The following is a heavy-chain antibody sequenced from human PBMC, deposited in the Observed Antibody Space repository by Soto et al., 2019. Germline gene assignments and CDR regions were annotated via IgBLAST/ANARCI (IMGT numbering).Heavy chain of an antibody. D-gene: IGHD3-10*01. J-gene: IGHJ4*02. CDR2: ITPDVIMT. V-gene: IGHV3-74*01. CDR1: AFTLSAYW. CDR3: AREGPHYGSGSHYDY. Sequence: GGSLRLSCSASAFTLSAYWMHWVRQAPGKGLEWVARITPDVIMTAYADSVQGRFTISRDNAENTLYLQMNSLSGEDSGIYYCAREGPHYGSGSHYDYWGQGTMVTVSS.